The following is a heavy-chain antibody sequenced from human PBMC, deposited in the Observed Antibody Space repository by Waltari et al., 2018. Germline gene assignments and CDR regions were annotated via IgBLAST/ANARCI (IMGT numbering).Heavy chain of an antibody. CDR3: ARDRREDFGDYDPLFDY. CDR2: VYTSGST. Sequence: HLQESGPGLVKPSETLSLTCDVSGDSISNSYWSWIRQSAGKELEWMGRVYTSGSTNYNPSLRGRSTVSEDTSKNQISLKMNSVTAADTAVYYCARDRREDFGDYDPLFDYWGQGVLVTVSS. CDR1: GDSISNSY. J-gene: IGHJ4*02. V-gene: IGHV4-4*07. D-gene: IGHD4-17*01.